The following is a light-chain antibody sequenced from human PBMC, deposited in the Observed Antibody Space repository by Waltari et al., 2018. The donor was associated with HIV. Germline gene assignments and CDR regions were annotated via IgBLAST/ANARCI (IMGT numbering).Light chain of an antibody. CDR2: GAS. CDR1: QSISSN. Sequence: EILMTQSPATLSVSLGERATLSCRASQSISSNLAWYQQKPGQAPRLLIYGASSRDSGIPSRFSGSGSGTEFTLTISSLQSEDFAVYYCQEYNNLPLTFGQGTKVEIK. CDR3: QEYNNLPLT. J-gene: IGKJ1*01. V-gene: IGKV3-15*01.